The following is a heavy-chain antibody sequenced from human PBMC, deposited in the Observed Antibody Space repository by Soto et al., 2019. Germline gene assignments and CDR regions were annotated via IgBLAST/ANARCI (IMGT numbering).Heavy chain of an antibody. CDR2: IYYSGST. J-gene: IGHJ5*02. Sequence: SETLSLTCTVSGGSISSGDYYWSWIRQPPGKGLEWIGYIYYSGSTYYNPSLKSRVTISVDTSKNQFSLKLSSVTAADTAVYYCARSTVTKKPDWFDPWGQGTLVTVSS. CDR3: ARSTVTKKPDWFDP. D-gene: IGHD4-17*01. CDR1: GGSISSGDYY. V-gene: IGHV4-30-4*01.